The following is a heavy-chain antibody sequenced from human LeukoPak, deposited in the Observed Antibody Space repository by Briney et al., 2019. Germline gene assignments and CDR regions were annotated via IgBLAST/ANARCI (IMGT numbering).Heavy chain of an antibody. CDR2: IYYSGST. CDR3: ASLSGSYSRGYFDC. CDR1: GGSISTSVYH. Sequence: PSETLSLTCTVSGGSISTSVYHWGWIRQPPGKGLEWIGSIYYSGSTYYNPSLKSRVTISVDTSKNQFSLKLNSVTAADTAVYYCASLSGSYSRGYFDCWGQGTLVPVSS. D-gene: IGHD1-26*01. V-gene: IGHV4-39*01. J-gene: IGHJ4*02.